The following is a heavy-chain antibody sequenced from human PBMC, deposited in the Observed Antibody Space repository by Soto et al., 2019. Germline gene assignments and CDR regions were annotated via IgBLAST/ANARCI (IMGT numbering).Heavy chain of an antibody. J-gene: IGHJ4*02. CDR3: ARAVAGKAQLDY. CDR2: IYYSGST. D-gene: IGHD6-19*01. CDR1: GGSIRSFD. V-gene: IGHV4-59*01. Sequence: SETLSLTCTVSGGSIRSFDWSWIRQPPGKGLEWIGYIYYSGSTTYNPSLKSRVTISVDTSKNQFSLNLSSVTAADTAVYYCARAVAGKAQLDYWGQGTPVTVSS.